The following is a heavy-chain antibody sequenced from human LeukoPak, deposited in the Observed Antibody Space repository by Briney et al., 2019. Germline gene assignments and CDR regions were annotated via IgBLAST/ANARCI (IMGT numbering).Heavy chain of an antibody. CDR3: ARGYCGGDCLDY. V-gene: IGHV3-30*04. J-gene: IGHJ4*02. D-gene: IGHD2-21*01. Sequence: GGSLRLSCAASGFTFSSYAMHWVRQAPGKGLEWVAAISYDGSNKYSADSVKGRFTISRDNSKNTLYLQMNSLRAEDTAVYYCARGYCGGDCLDYWGQGTLVTVSS. CDR2: ISYDGSNK. CDR1: GFTFSSYA.